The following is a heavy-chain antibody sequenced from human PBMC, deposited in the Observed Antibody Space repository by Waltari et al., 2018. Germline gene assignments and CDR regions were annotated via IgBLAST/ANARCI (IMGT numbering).Heavy chain of an antibody. CDR2: MSYSGAT. CDR3: ATYVGASVGTAAFDV. CDR1: GGSXXXXXXX. D-gene: IGHD3-16*01. J-gene: IGHJ3*01. Sequence: QLHLQESGPGLVKPSETLSLTCSVSGGSXXXXXXXGGWIRQPPGKGLEWTGTMSYSGATYYNPSHRSRVTISLDTSKNQFSLKLNSVTAADTAVYYCATYVGASVGTAAFDVWGQGTMVTVSS. V-gene: IGHV4-39*01.